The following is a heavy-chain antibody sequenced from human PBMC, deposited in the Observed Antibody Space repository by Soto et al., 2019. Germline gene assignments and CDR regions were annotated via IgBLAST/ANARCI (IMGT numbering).Heavy chain of an antibody. CDR3: AREPGYSSRGMDV. CDR1: GDSISSSNW. CDR2: IYHSGST. V-gene: IGHV4-4*02. D-gene: IGHD6-13*01. Sequence: PSETLSLTCAVSGDSISSSNWWTWVRQPPGKGLEWIGEIYHSGSTNYNPSLKSRVTISVDKSTNQFSLKLSSVTAADTAVYFCAREPGYSSRGMDVWGQGTTVTVSS. J-gene: IGHJ6*02.